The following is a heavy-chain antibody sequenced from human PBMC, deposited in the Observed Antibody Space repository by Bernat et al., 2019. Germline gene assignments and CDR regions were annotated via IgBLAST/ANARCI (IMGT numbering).Heavy chain of an antibody. Sequence: EVQLVQSGAEVKKPGESLRISCKGSGYSFTSYWISWVRQMPGKGLEWMGRIDPSDSYTNYSPSFQGHVTISADKSISTAYLQWSSLKASDTAMYYCARRYGSGYDQGVANYYYGMDVWGQGTTVTVSS. V-gene: IGHV5-10-1*03. CDR2: IDPSDSYT. CDR3: ARRYGSGYDQGVANYYYGMDV. D-gene: IGHD5-12*01. CDR1: GYSFTSYW. J-gene: IGHJ6*02.